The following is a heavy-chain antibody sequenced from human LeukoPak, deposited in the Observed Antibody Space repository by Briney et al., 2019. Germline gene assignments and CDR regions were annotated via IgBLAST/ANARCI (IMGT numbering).Heavy chain of an antibody. V-gene: IGHV1-69*04. CDR2: IIPILGIA. CDR3: ARGSGIGIVGASTAYYYGMDV. D-gene: IGHD1-26*01. CDR1: GYTFTSYG. Sequence: ASVKVSCKASGYTFTSYGISWVRQAPGQGLEWMGRIIPILGIANYAQKFQGRVTITAGKSTSTAYMELSSLRSEDTAVYYCARGSGIGIVGASTAYYYGMDVWGQGTTVTVSS. J-gene: IGHJ6*02.